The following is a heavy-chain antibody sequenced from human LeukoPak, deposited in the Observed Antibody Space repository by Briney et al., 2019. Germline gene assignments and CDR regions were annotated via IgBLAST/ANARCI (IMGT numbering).Heavy chain of an antibody. D-gene: IGHD2-2*01. V-gene: IGHV1-46*01. CDR1: GYTFTSYY. J-gene: IGHJ5*02. CDR2: INPSGGST. CDR3: ARDRTVVPAAMLSFWFDP. Sequence: ASVEVSCKASGYTFTSYYMHWVRQAPGQGLEWMGIINPSGGSTSYAQKFQGRVTMTRDMSTSTVYMELSSLRSEDTAVYYCARDRTVVPAAMLSFWFDPWGQGTLVTVSS.